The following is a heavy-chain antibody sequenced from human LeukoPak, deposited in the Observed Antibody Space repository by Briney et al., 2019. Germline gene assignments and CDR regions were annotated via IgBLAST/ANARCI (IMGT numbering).Heavy chain of an antibody. CDR1: GFTFSSYG. J-gene: IGHJ4*02. CDR3: AKDPHVTQSTSSAGRDYFDY. Sequence: GGSLRLSCAASGFTFSSYGMHWVRQAPGKGLEWVAYISHDGYSERYAESVKGRFTISRDNSKNTLHLEMNSLRAEDTAVYSCAKDPHVTQSTSSAGRDYFDYWGQGTLVTVSS. D-gene: IGHD6-13*01. CDR2: ISHDGYSE. V-gene: IGHV3-30*18.